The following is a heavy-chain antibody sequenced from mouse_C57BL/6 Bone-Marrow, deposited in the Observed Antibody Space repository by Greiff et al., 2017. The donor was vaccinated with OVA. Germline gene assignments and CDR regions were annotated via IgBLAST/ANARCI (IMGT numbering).Heavy chain of an antibody. CDR2: IYPRDGST. V-gene: IGHV1-78*01. CDR3: ARCIRLYYYGSRGGYFDV. D-gene: IGHD1-1*01. J-gene: IGHJ1*03. CDR1: GYTFTDHT. Sequence: VQLQQSDAELVKPGASVKISCKVSGYTFTDHTIHWMKQRPEQGLEWIGYIYPRDGSTKYNEKVKGKATLTADKSSSTAYMRLNSLTSEDSAVYFCARCIRLYYYGSRGGYFDVWGTGTTVTVSS.